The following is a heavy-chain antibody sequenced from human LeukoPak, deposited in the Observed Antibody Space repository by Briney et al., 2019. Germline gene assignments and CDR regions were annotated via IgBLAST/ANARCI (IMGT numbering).Heavy chain of an antibody. J-gene: IGHJ4*02. CDR1: GFTFSSYV. V-gene: IGHV3-30*04. D-gene: IGHD5-12*01. Sequence: GGSLRLSCAASGFTFSSYVMHWVRQAPGKGLEWVAIISYDGSNEYYADSVKGRFTISRDNSKNTLYLQMNSLRAADTAVYYCANRYSGYEFSYWGQGTLVTVSS. CDR3: ANRYSGYEFSY. CDR2: ISYDGSNE.